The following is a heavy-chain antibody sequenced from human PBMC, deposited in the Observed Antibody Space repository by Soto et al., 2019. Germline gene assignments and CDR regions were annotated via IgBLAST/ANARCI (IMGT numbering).Heavy chain of an antibody. J-gene: IGHJ2*01. CDR3: ARQRYSGQDLVVRFDQ. V-gene: IGHV4-39*01. D-gene: IGHD5-12*01. CDR1: GGSISSSSDY. Sequence: QLQLQESGPGLVKPSETLSLTCTVSGGSISSSSDYWGWIRQPPGKGLEWIGTIYYSGSTYYNPSLKSRVTISVDTSKNQFSLKLSSVTAADTAVYYCARQRYSGQDLVVRFDQWGRGTQVSVSS. CDR2: IYYSGST.